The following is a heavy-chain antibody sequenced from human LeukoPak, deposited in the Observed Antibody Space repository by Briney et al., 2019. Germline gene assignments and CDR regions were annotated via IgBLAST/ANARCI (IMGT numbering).Heavy chain of an antibody. V-gene: IGHV1-18*01. J-gene: IGHJ4*02. Sequence: VASVKVSCKASGYNFTSYGISWVRQAPGQGLEWMGWISAYNGHTNYGQKFQDRIAMTADTSTTTAFMELRSLRSADTAMYFCARDSPRPEWLQEYYFDSWGQGTLVTVSS. CDR1: GYNFTSYG. D-gene: IGHD5-12*01. CDR2: ISAYNGHT. CDR3: ARDSPRPEWLQEYYFDS.